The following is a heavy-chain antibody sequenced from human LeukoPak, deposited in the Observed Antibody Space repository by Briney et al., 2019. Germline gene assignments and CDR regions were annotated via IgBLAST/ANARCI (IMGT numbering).Heavy chain of an antibody. J-gene: IGHJ4*02. Sequence: ASVKVSCKASGYTFTSYGISWVRQAPGQGLEWMGWISAYNGNTSYAQKLQGRVTMTTDTSTSTAYMELRSLRSDDTAVYYCARDLTGAAAGPTLTRLLDLPFDYWGQGTLVTVSS. V-gene: IGHV1-18*01. CDR1: GYTFTSYG. CDR3: ARDLTGAAAGPTLTRLLDLPFDY. D-gene: IGHD6-13*01. CDR2: ISAYNGNT.